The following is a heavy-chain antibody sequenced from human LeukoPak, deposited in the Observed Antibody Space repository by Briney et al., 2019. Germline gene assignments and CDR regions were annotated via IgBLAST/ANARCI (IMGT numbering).Heavy chain of an antibody. J-gene: IGHJ4*02. CDR3: ARGIGGNTGNFDY. V-gene: IGHV4-59*01. Sequence: PSETLSLTCTVSGGSISSYYWSWIRQPPGKGLEWIGYIYYSGSTNYNPSLESRVTISVDTSKNQFSLKLSSVTAADTAVYYCARGIGGNTGNFDYWGQGTLVTVSS. CDR2: IYYSGST. CDR1: GGSISSYY. D-gene: IGHD1-26*01.